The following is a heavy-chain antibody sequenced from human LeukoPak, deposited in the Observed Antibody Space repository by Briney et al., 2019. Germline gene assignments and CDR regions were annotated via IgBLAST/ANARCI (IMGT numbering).Heavy chain of an antibody. CDR2: ISYDGSNK. Sequence: GGSLRLSCAASGFTFSSYAMHWVRQAPGKGLEWVAVISYDGSNKYYADSVKGRFTISRDNSKNTLYLQMNSLRAEDTAVYYCAKTLQQLVNFDYWGQGTLVTVSS. J-gene: IGHJ4*02. D-gene: IGHD6-6*01. V-gene: IGHV3-30*04. CDR1: GFTFSSYA. CDR3: AKTLQQLVNFDY.